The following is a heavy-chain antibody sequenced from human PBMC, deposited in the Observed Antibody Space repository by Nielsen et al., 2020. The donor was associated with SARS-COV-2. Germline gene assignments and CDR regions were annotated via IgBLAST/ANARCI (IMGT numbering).Heavy chain of an antibody. CDR2: IFYRGNT. V-gene: IGHV4-61*01. J-gene: IGHJ4*02. CDR1: GCTISTGSHY. D-gene: IGHD5-24*01. Sequence: SETLSLTCIVSGCTISTGSHYWSWIRQPPGKGLEWTVYIFYRGNTNYKPSLKSRVTISVDTSKNQFSLKVNSVTAADTVVYYCVRIDMATISVDYWGRGTLVTVSS. CDR3: VRIDMATISVDY.